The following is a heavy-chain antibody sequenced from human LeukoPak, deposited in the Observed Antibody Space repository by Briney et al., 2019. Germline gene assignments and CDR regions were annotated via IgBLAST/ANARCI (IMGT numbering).Heavy chain of an antibody. J-gene: IGHJ4*02. CDR3: ARDLDSIIHPD. Sequence: ASVKVSCKASGYTFTNFKIHWVRQAPGQGLEWMGWISAYNGDTSYGQRLQGRVTMTTDTSTNIAYMELRSLRSDDTAVYYCARDLDSIIHPDWGQGTLVTVSS. CDR1: GYTFTNFK. CDR2: ISAYNGDT. V-gene: IGHV1-18*04. D-gene: IGHD2-21*01.